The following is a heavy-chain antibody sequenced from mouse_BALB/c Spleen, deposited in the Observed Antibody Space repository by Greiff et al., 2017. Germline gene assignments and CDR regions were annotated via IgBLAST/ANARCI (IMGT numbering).Heavy chain of an antibody. V-gene: IGHV3-8*02. CDR1: GDFITSGY. CDR2: ISYSGST. Sequence: EVMLVESGPSLVKPSQTLFLTCSVTGDFITSGYWNCIRKFPGNNLEYMGYISYSGSTYYNPSLKSRISITRDISKNQYYLQLNSVTTEDTATYYCARYGGDYGRYWYFDDWGAGTTVTVTS. CDR3: ARYGGDYGRYWYFDD. J-gene: IGHJ1*01. D-gene: IGHD1-1*02.